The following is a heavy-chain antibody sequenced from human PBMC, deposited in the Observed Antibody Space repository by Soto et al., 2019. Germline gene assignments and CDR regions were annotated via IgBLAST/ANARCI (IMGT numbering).Heavy chain of an antibody. D-gene: IGHD2-15*01. Sequence: GGSLRLSCAASGFTFSSYAMGWVRQGPGKGLERVAAVSIGGSTHYADSVRGRFTISRDNSKNTLSLQMNSLTAEDTAVYFCAKRRGAGGHFDYWGQGALVTVSS. V-gene: IGHV3-23*01. CDR3: AKRRGAGGHFDY. CDR1: GFTFSSYA. J-gene: IGHJ4*02. CDR2: VSIGGST.